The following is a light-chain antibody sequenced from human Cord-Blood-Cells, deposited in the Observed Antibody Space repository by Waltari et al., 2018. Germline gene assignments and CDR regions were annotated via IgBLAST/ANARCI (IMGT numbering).Light chain of an antibody. J-gene: IGLJ1*01. CDR3: CSSAGSSYV. CDR2: EGS. Sequence: QSALTEPASGSGSPRHSITISCTGTSGDAGSYNLVSWYQQHPGKAPKLMIYEGSKRPSGVSNRFSGSKSGNTASLTISVLQAEDEADYYCCSSAGSSYVFGTGTKVT. V-gene: IGLV2-23*01. CDR1: SGDAGSYNL.